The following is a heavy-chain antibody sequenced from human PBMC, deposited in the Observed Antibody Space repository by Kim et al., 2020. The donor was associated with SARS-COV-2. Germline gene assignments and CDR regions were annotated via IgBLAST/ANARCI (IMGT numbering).Heavy chain of an antibody. Sequence: SETLSLTCAVYGGSFSGYYWSWIRQPPGKGLEWIGEINHSGSTNYNPSLKSRVTISVDTSKNQFSLKLSSVTAADTAVYYCARYSSGWFNFDYWGQGTLVTVSS. CDR2: INHSGST. J-gene: IGHJ4*02. V-gene: IGHV4-34*01. D-gene: IGHD6-19*01. CDR1: GGSFSGYY. CDR3: ARYSSGWFNFDY.